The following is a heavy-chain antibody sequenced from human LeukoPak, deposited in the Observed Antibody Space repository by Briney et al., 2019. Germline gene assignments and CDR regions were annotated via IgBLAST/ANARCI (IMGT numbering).Heavy chain of an antibody. CDR3: ARTYCSGGSCYRFPLIFFDY. V-gene: IGHV1-18*04. D-gene: IGHD2-15*01. CDR1: GYTFTSYG. Sequence: ALVKVSCKASGYTFTSYGISWVRQAPGQGLEWMGWISAYNGNTNYAQKLQGRVTMTTDTSTSTAYMELRSLRSEDTAVYYCARTYCSGGSCYRFPLIFFDYWGQGTLVTVSS. J-gene: IGHJ4*02. CDR2: ISAYNGNT.